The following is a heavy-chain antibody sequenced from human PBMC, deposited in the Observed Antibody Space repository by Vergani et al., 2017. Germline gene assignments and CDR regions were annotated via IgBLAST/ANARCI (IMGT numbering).Heavy chain of an antibody. CDR3: AGSLGIAVDAYDALDI. Sequence: EVQLVESGGGLVQPGRSLRLSCAASGFTFDDYAMHWVRQAPGKGLEWVSGISWNSGSIGYADSVKGRFTISRDNAKNSLYLQMNSLRAEDTAVYYCAGSLGIAVDAYDALDIWGKGTMVTVTS. V-gene: IGHV3-9*01. CDR1: GFTFDDYA. D-gene: IGHD6-19*01. CDR2: ISWNSGSI. J-gene: IGHJ3*02.